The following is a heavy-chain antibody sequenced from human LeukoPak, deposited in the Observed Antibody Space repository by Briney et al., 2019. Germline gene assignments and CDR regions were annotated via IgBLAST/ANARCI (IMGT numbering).Heavy chain of an antibody. V-gene: IGHV1-69*13. CDR1: GYTFTSYA. CDR2: IIPIFGTA. J-gene: IGHJ3*02. CDR3: ARDPDHYYDSSGYCLGAFDI. D-gene: IGHD3-22*01. Sequence: SVKVSCKASGYTFTSYAISWVRQAPGQGLEWMGGIIPIFGTANYAQKLQGRVTITADESTSTAYMELSSLRSEDTAVYYCARDPDHYYDSSGYCLGAFDIWGQGTMVTVSS.